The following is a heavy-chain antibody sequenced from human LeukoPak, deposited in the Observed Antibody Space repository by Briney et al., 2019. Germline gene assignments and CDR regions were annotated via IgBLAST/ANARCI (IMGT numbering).Heavy chain of an antibody. CDR2: MHPNNGDT. D-gene: IGHD2-2*01. Sequence: EASVKVSCKASGYTFTSYNINWVRQAPGQGLEWMAWMHPNNGDTGYAQKFQDRVTATSNTSISTAYMELRSLTSEDTAVYYCARELIVLEPAARRYNYYMDVWGIGTTVSVSS. J-gene: IGHJ6*03. CDR1: GYTFTSYN. CDR3: ARELIVLEPAARRYNYYMDV. V-gene: IGHV1-8*03.